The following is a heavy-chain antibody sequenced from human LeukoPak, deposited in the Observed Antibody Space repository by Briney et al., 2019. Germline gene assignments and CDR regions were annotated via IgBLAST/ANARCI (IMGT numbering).Heavy chain of an antibody. CDR2: INHSGST. D-gene: IGHD3-3*01. V-gene: IGHV4-30-2*01. CDR1: GGSIISSGSS. J-gene: IGHJ3*02. Sequence: SETLSLTCAVSGGSIISSGSSWSWIRQPPGKGLEWIGYINHSGSTNYNPSLKSRVTISVDTSKNQFSLKLSSVTAADTAVYYCARVVDDFSSTPDAFDIWGQGTMVTVSS. CDR3: ARVVDDFSSTPDAFDI.